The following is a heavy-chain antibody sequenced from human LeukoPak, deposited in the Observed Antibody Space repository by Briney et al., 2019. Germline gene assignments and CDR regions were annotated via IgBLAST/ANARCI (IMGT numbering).Heavy chain of an antibody. J-gene: IGHJ4*02. CDR3: VRDQRDTAASTSDY. CDR2: IKRDGSQK. V-gene: IGHV3-7*01. CDR1: GFTFSRYW. Sequence: GGSLRLSCAASGFTFSRYWMSWVRQAPGKGLEWVANIKRDGSQKYYVVSVKGRFTISRDNAKNSLYLQMNSLRAEDTAMYYCVRDQRDTAASTSDYWGQGALVTVSS. D-gene: IGHD5-18*01.